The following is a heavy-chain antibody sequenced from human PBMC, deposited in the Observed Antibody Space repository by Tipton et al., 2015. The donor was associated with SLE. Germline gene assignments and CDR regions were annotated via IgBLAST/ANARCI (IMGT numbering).Heavy chain of an antibody. CDR1: GFTFSSYS. CDR3: ARDPGGGCDY. J-gene: IGHJ4*02. CDR2: ISGSDGST. D-gene: IGHD3-16*01. Sequence: SLRLSCAASGFTFSSYSMNWVRQAPEKGLEWVSSISGSDGSTYYAGSVKGRFTISRDNSKNTLYLQMSSLRAEDTAVYYCARDPGGGCDYWGQGTLVIVSS. V-gene: IGHV3-23*01.